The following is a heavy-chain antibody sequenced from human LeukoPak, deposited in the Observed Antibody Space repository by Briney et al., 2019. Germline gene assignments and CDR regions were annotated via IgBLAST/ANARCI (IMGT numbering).Heavy chain of an antibody. CDR1: GYTFTGHY. J-gene: IGHJ4*02. CDR2: INPNSGGT. D-gene: IGHD2-2*03. V-gene: IGHV1-2*02. Sequence: GASVKVSCKASGYTFTGHYIHWVRQAPGQGLEWVGWINPNSGGTNYAQKFQGRVTMTRDTSISTGYMELSRLRSDDTAVYYCARGAGFWYFDYWGQGTLVTVSS. CDR3: ARGAGFWYFDY.